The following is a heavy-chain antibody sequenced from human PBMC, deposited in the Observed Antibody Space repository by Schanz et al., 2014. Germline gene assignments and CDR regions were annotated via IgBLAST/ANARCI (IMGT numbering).Heavy chain of an antibody. J-gene: IGHJ4*02. V-gene: IGHV3-23*01. CDR3: ARGGSGSHYRLDY. Sequence: EVQLLESGGGLVQPGGSLRLSCAASGFTFSSYAMSWVRQAPGKGLEWVSLISDSGDTAYYADSVKGRFTISRDNSKNTLYLQMNSLRAEDTGLYFCARGGSGSHYRLDYWGQGTLVTVSS. CDR1: GFTFSSYA. D-gene: IGHD1-26*01. CDR2: ISDSGDTA.